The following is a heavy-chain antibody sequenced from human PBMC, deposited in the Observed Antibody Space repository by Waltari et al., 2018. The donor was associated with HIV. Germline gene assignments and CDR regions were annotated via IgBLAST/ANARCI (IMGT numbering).Heavy chain of an antibody. Sequence: EVQLVESGGGLVKPGGSLRLSCAASGFTFSRYTMTWVRQAPGKGLEWVSSISSSSSYIYYADSVKGRFTISRDNAKNSLYLQMNSLRAEDTAVYYCARSVYSYGYLTYYYGMDVWGQGTTVTVSS. CDR2: ISSSSSYI. CDR3: ARSVYSYGYLTYYYGMDV. V-gene: IGHV3-21*01. CDR1: GFTFSRYT. J-gene: IGHJ6*02. D-gene: IGHD5-18*01.